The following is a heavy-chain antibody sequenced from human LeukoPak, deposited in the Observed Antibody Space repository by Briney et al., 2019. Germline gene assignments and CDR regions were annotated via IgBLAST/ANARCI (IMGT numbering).Heavy chain of an antibody. V-gene: IGHV3-33*01. D-gene: IGHD2/OR15-2a*01. CDR2: IWYDGSKR. Sequence: AGGSLRLSCAASGFPLSNYAMHWVRQAPGKGLEWVAVIWYDGSKRFYADSVKGRFTISRDNSKNTVNLHMNSLRPDDTAVYYCARDLSLDVWGKGTTVTVSS. CDR3: ARDLSLDV. J-gene: IGHJ6*04. CDR1: GFPLSNYA.